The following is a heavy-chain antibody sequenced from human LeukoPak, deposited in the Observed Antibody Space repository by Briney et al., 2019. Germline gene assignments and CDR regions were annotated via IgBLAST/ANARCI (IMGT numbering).Heavy chain of an antibody. CDR1: GYTFTGYY. D-gene: IGHD3-10*01. CDR2: NNPNSGGT. CDR3: ATEFATTRSGRTPPTTQDV. Sequence: ASVKVSCKASGYTFTGYYMHWVRQAPGQGLEWMGRNNPNSGGTNYAQKFQGRVTMTRDTSISTAYMELSRLRSDDTVVYYCATEFATTRSGRTPPTTQDVWGKGTTVTVSS. V-gene: IGHV1-2*05. J-gene: IGHJ6*04.